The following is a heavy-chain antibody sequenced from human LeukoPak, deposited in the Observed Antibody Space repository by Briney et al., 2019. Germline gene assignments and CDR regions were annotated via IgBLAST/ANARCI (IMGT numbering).Heavy chain of an antibody. CDR3: AKDRKTTVTIVDY. V-gene: IGHV1-2*02. CDR1: GYTFTGYY. D-gene: IGHD4-17*01. CDR2: INPNSGDT. Sequence: ASVKVSCKASGYTFTGYYMHWVRQAPGQGLEWMGWINPNSGDTNYAQKFQGRVTMTRDTSINTAYMEVNRLRSDDTAVYYCAKDRKTTVTIVDYWGQGTLVTVSS. J-gene: IGHJ4*02.